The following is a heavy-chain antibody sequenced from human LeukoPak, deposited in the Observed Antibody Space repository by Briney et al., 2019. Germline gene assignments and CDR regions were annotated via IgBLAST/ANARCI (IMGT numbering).Heavy chain of an antibody. CDR2: IYYSGSA. CDR1: GGSISSYY. CDR3: ARGGSNWSNDYYHGVDV. Sequence: SETLSLTCTVSGGSISSYYWSWIRQPPGKGLEWIGYIYYSGSATYNPSLKSRVTISVDTSKNQFSLKLSSVTAADTAVYYCARGGSNWSNDYYHGVDVWGQGTTVTVSS. J-gene: IGHJ6*02. V-gene: IGHV4-59*01. D-gene: IGHD4-11*01.